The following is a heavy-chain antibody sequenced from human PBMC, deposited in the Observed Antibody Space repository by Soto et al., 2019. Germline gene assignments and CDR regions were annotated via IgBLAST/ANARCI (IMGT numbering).Heavy chain of an antibody. V-gene: IGHV1-24*01. CDR3: ATGGYYYGSGSYYRRRGYYYYYGMAV. CDR2: FDPEDGET. CDR1: GYTLTELS. D-gene: IGHD3-10*01. J-gene: IGHJ6*02. Sequence: ASVKVSCKVSGYTLTELSMHWVRQAPGKGLEWMGGFDPEDGETIYAQKFQGRVTMTEDTSTDTAYMELSSLRSEDTAVYYCATGGYYYGSGSYYRRRGYYYYYGMAVWGQGTTVTVSS.